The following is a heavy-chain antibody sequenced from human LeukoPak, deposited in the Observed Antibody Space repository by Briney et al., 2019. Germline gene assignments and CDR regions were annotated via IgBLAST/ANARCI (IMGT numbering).Heavy chain of an antibody. J-gene: IGHJ4*02. V-gene: IGHV3-15*01. Sequence: PGGSLRLSCAASGIAFSKAWMSWVRQAPGKGLEWVGRIKSKTDGGTTDYASPVNGRFIISRDDSKNTLCLQMDSLKTEDTAVYYCIIDGFLQRWFFDYWGQGTLVTVSS. CDR1: GIAFSKAW. D-gene: IGHD5-18*01. CDR2: IKSKTDGGTT. CDR3: IIDGFLQRWFFDY.